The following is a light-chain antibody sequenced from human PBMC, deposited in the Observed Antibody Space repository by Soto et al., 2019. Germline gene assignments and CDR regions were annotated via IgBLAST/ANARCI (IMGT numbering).Light chain of an antibody. J-gene: IGKJ2*01. Sequence: EVVLTQSPVTLSLSPGERATLTCRASQSVSGDLAWYQHKPGQTPRPLVYSASKRAPGTPARFSGSGSGTDFILTISRLEPEDFTVYYCQQRRSWPYTFGPGTRLEI. CDR2: SAS. V-gene: IGKV3-11*01. CDR1: QSVSGD. CDR3: QQRRSWPYT.